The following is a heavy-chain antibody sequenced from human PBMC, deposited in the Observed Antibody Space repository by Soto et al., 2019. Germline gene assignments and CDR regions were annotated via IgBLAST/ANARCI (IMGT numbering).Heavy chain of an antibody. J-gene: IGHJ4*02. CDR3: VKEFGVAGSSYPSFFHY. D-gene: IGHD5-18*01. V-gene: IGHV3-30*18. CDR1: GFTLSSHG. Sequence: QVQLVESGGGVVQPGGSLRLSCAASGFTLSSHGMQWVRQAPGKGLEWVAVVSYDGGTKYYADSVKGRFTISRDNSKNSLKLQMNSLRAEDTAVYYCVKEFGVAGSSYPSFFHYWGQGTLVTVSS. CDR2: VSYDGGTK.